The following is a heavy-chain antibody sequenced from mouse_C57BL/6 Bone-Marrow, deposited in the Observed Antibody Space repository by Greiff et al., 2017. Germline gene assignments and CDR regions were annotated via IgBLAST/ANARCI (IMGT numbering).Heavy chain of an antibody. CDR2: IYPRSGNT. Sequence: QVQLQESGAELARPGASVKLSCKASGYTFTSYGISWVKQRTGQGLEWIGEIYPRSGNTYYNEKFKGKATLTADKSSSTAYMELRSLTSEDSAVYFCARSPAVGSVPAWFAYWGQGTLVTVSA. D-gene: IGHD1-1*01. J-gene: IGHJ3*01. V-gene: IGHV1-81*01. CDR3: ARSPAVGSVPAWFAY. CDR1: GYTFTSYG.